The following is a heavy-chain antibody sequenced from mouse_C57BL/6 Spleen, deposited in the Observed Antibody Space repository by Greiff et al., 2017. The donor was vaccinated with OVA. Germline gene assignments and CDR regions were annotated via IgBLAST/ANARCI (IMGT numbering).Heavy chain of an antibody. V-gene: IGHV1-82*01. CDR3: AAYPIRDYAMDR. J-gene: IGHJ4*01. CDR1: GYAFSSSW. Sequence: VQLQQSGPELLKPYNSVKISCKASGYAFSSSWMNWVKQRPGKGLEWIGRIYPGDGDTNYNGKFKGKATLTADKYTSTAYMQLSSLTSEDSAVYFCAAYPIRDYAMDRWGQGTAGNVS. D-gene: IGHD3-2*02. CDR2: IYPGDGDT.